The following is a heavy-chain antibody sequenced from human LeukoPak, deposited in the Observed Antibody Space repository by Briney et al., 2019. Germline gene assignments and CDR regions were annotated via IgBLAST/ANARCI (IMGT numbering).Heavy chain of an antibody. Sequence: GGSLRLSCAASGFTFSSYGMHWVRQAPGKGLEWVAVISYDGSNEYYADSVKGRFTISRDNARNSLYLQMNSLRGEDTAVYYCARTQLDLDGFDIWGQGTTVTVSS. CDR1: GFTFSSYG. V-gene: IGHV3-30*03. J-gene: IGHJ3*02. CDR2: ISYDGSNE. D-gene: IGHD1-1*01. CDR3: ARTQLDLDGFDI.